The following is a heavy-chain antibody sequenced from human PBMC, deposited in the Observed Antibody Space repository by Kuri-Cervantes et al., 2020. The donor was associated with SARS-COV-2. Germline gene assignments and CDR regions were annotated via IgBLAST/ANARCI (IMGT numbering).Heavy chain of an antibody. J-gene: IGHJ6*03. CDR2: IYYSGST. V-gene: IGHV4-59*01. D-gene: IGHD2-15*01. CDR1: GGSISSYY. Sequence: GSLRLSCTVSGGSISSYYWSWIRQPPGKGLEWIGYIYYSGSTNYNPSLKSRVTISVDTSKNQFSLKLSSVTAADTAVYYCARDGMVAAPHYYYYYMDVWGKGTTVTVSS. CDR3: ARDGMVAAPHYYYYYMDV.